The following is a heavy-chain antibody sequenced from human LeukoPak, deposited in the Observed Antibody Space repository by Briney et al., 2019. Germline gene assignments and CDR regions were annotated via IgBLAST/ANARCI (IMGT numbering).Heavy chain of an antibody. CDR3: ARGAPGSYCSGGSCPYFDY. Sequence: GASVKVSCKASGYTFTSYDINWVRQATGQGLEWMGWVNPNSGHTGYAQKFQGRVTMTRNTSISTAYMELSSLRSEDTAVYYCARGAPGSYCSGGSCPYFDYRGQGTLVSVSS. CDR2: VNPNSGHT. V-gene: IGHV1-8*01. CDR1: GYTFTSYD. D-gene: IGHD2-15*01. J-gene: IGHJ4*02.